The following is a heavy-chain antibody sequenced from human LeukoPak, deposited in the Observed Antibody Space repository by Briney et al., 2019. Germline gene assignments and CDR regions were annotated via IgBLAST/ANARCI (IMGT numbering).Heavy chain of an antibody. J-gene: IGHJ6*03. CDR1: GGTFSIYA. Sequence: SVKVSCKASGGTFSIYAISWVRQAPGQGLEWMGGIIPIFGTANYAQKFQGRVTITADKSTSTAYMELSSLRSEDTAVYYCARVNAGWFGELSYYYMDVWGKGTTVTVSS. V-gene: IGHV1-69*06. CDR2: IIPIFGTA. CDR3: ARVNAGWFGELSYYYMDV. D-gene: IGHD3-10*01.